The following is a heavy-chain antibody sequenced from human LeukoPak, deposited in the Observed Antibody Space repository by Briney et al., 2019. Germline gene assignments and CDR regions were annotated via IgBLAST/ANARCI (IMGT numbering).Heavy chain of an antibody. V-gene: IGHV3-53*01. D-gene: IGHD3-22*01. CDR2: IYSGGSI. J-gene: IGHJ4*02. CDR1: GFTVSSNY. CDR3: ARAEDYYDSSGYPTYYFDY. Sequence: GGSLRLSCAASGFTVSSNYMSWVRQAPGKGLEWASVIYSGGSIYYADSVKGRFTISRDNSKNTLYLQMNSLRAEDTAVYYCARAEDYYDSSGYPTYYFDYWGQGTLVTVSS.